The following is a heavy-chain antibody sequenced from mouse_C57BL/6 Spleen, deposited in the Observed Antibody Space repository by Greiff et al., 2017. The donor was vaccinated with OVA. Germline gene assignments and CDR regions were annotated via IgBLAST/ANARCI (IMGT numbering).Heavy chain of an antibody. V-gene: IGHV1-15*01. Sequence: VQLKQSGAELVRPGASVTLSCKASGYTFTDYEMHWVKQTPVHGLEWIGAIDPETGGTAYNQKFKGKAILTADKSSSTAYMELRSLTSEDSAVYYCTRRDGYYPYYFDYWGQGTTLTVSS. D-gene: IGHD2-3*01. CDR2: IDPETGGT. J-gene: IGHJ2*01. CDR1: GYTFTDYE. CDR3: TRRDGYYPYYFDY.